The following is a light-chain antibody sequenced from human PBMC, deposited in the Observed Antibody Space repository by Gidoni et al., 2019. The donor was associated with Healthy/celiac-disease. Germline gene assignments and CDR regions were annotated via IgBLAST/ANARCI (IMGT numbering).Light chain of an antibody. V-gene: IGKV1-5*03. CDR3: QQYNSYLWT. CDR2: RAS. CDR1: QSIGTW. J-gene: IGKJ1*01. Sequence: DIQVTQSPSTLSASVGDRVTITCRASQSIGTWLAWYQQRPGKAPKLLIYRASTLDSGVPSRFSGSGSGTEFTLTISSLQPDDFATYYCQQYNSYLWTFXQXTKVEIK.